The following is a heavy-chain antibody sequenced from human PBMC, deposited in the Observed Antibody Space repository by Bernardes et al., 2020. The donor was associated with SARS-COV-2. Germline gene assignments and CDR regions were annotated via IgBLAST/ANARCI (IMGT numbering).Heavy chain of an antibody. V-gene: IGHV3-23*01. J-gene: IGHJ4*02. CDR1: GFTFDNYG. Sequence: GGSLRLSCVGSGFTFDNYGMAWVRQAPGKGLEWVSRMSGIGGMTYYRDSVKGRFTISRDNSKNTVFLEMNSLRAEDTAVYYCAKERRWVGGTQSLDYWGQGTLVTVSS. CDR2: MSGIGGMT. D-gene: IGHD1-26*01. CDR3: AKERRWVGGTQSLDY.